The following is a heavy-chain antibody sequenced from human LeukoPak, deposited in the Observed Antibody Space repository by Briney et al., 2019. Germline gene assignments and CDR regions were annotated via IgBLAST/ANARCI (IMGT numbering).Heavy chain of an antibody. CDR2: IYPGDSNT. V-gene: IGHV5-51*01. CDR3: AIYSDTYYFDH. D-gene: IGHD1-26*01. J-gene: IGHJ4*02. CDR1: GYTFANYW. Sequence: GESLKISCKGSGYTFANYWIAWVRQMPGKGLEWMGIIYPGDSNTKYSPPFQGQVTISADKSISTAYLQWSSLKASDTAMYYCAIYSDTYYFDHWGQGTLVTVSS.